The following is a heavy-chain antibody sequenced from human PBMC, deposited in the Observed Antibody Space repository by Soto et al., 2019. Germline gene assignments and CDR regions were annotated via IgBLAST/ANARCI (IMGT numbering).Heavy chain of an antibody. CDR2: ISDFEGHI. CDR3: ARDYDRWGEDSFDP. CDR1: GYTFTNYG. V-gene: IGHV1-18*01. J-gene: IGHJ5*02. Sequence: ASVKVSCKASGYTFTNYGISWVRQAPGQGLEWMGWISDFEGHINYAQKFRGRVTLTIDTSTSTAYMDLRSLTSDDAAIYYCARDYDRWGEDSFDPWGQGTLVTVSS. D-gene: IGHD3-16*01.